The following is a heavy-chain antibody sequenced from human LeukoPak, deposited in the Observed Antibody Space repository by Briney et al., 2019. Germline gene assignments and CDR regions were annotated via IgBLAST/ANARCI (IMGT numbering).Heavy chain of an antibody. D-gene: IGHD2-2*01. Sequence: GGSLRLSCAASGFTFSSYAMSWVRQAPGKGLEWVSAISGSGGSTYYADSVKGRFTISRDNSKNTLYLQMNSLRAEDTAVYYCAKESGGCSSTSCYPGDYFDYWGQGTTVTVSS. CDR2: ISGSGGST. J-gene: IGHJ4*03. V-gene: IGHV3-23*01. CDR1: GFTFSSYA. CDR3: AKESGGCSSTSCYPGDYFDY.